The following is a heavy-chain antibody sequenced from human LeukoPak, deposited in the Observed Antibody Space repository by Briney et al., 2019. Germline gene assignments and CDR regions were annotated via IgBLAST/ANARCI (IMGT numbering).Heavy chain of an antibody. CDR2: ISNDGSDE. Sequence: GGSLRLSCAASGFTFSTYAMHWVRQAPGKGLEWVAIISNDGSDEDYVDSVKGRFTISRDNSKNTLYLQMNSLRAEDTAVYYCAKREVDYRVAYWGQGTLVTVSS. CDR1: GFTFSTYA. D-gene: IGHD4-11*01. CDR3: AKREVDYRVAY. V-gene: IGHV3-30*18. J-gene: IGHJ4*02.